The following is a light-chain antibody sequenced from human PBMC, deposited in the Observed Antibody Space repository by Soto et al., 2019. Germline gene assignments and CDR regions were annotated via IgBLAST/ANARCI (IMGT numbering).Light chain of an antibody. CDR2: GAS. Sequence: EIVMTQSPVTLSVSPGERATLSCRAGQSINSNLVWYQQKPGQAPRLLIFGASTRATGIPARFSGSGSGTKFSLFISPLQFEDFAFFYCQQYHNWPLTFGGGTKGDIK. CDR1: QSINSN. V-gene: IGKV3-15*01. J-gene: IGKJ4*01. CDR3: QQYHNWPLT.